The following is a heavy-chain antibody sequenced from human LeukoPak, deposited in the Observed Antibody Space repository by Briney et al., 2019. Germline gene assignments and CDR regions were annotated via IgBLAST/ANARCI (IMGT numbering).Heavy chain of an antibody. CDR3: ARRGYNYGQFDL. V-gene: IGHV3-23*01. Sequence: GGSLRLSCAASGFTIGNRAMGWFRQASGKGLEWVSLNIGSGGTTYYAGSVKGRFTVFRDTSRNALHLQMNNLRAEDTALYYCARRGYNYGQFDLWGPGTLVTVSS. CDR2: NIGSGGTT. D-gene: IGHD5-18*01. J-gene: IGHJ4*02. CDR1: GFTIGNRA.